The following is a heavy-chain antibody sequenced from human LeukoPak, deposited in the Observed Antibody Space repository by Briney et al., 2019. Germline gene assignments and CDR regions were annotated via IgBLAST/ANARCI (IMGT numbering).Heavy chain of an antibody. J-gene: IGHJ4*02. CDR1: GGSISSSPYY. V-gene: IGHV4-39*07. CDR3: ARVGSSGWYSDY. D-gene: IGHD6-19*01. Sequence: SSETLSLTCTVSGGSISSSPYYWGWIRQPPGKGLEWIGSIYYSGTTHYNPSLESRVTISVNTSKNQFSLKLSSVTAADTAVYYCARVGSSGWYSDYWGQGTLVTVSS. CDR2: IYYSGTT.